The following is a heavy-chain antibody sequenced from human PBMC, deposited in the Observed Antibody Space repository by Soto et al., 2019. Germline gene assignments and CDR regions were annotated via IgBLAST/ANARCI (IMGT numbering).Heavy chain of an antibody. V-gene: IGHV1-2*02. D-gene: IGHD6-6*01. J-gene: IGHJ3*02. CDR1: GYTFTGYY. CDR2: INPNSGGT. CDR3: ASPYSSPWSPFDI. Sequence: GASVKVSCKASGYTFTGYYMHWVRQAPGQGLEWMGWINPNSGGTNYAQKFQGRVTMTRDTSISTAYMELSRLRSVDTAVYYCASPYSSPWSPFDIWGQGTMVTVSS.